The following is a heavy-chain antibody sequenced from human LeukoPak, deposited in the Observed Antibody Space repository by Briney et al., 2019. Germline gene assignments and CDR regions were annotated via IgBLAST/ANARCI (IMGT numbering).Heavy chain of an antibody. D-gene: IGHD5-24*01. Sequence: SETLSLTCTVSGGSLSSHYWSWIRQPPGKGLEWIGYIYYSGSTNYNPSLKSRVTISVDTSKNQFSLKLSSVTAADTAVYYCARFVEMATMVFDYWGQGTLVTVSS. CDR2: IYYSGST. J-gene: IGHJ4*02. CDR1: GGSLSSHY. CDR3: ARFVEMATMVFDY. V-gene: IGHV4-59*11.